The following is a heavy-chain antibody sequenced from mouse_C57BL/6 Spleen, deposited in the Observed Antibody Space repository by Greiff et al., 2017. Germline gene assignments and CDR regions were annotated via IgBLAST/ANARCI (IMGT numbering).Heavy chain of an antibody. CDR2: ILPGSGST. J-gene: IGHJ4*01. V-gene: IGHV1-9*01. CDR3: ARGGVLLGYYYAMDY. D-gene: IGHD1-1*01. Sequence: QVQLKQSGAELMKPGASVKLSCKATGYTFTGYWIEWVKQRPGHGLEWIGEILPGSGSTNYNEKFKGKATFTADTSSNTAYMQLSSLTTEDSAIYYGARGGVLLGYYYAMDYWGQGTSVTVSS. CDR1: GYTFTGYW.